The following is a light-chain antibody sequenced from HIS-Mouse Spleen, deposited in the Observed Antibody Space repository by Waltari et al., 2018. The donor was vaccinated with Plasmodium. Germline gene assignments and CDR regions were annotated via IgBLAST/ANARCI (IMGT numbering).Light chain of an antibody. CDR3: QQYNTWSFT. CDR2: GAS. V-gene: IGKV3-15*01. Sequence: IVMTQSPATLSVSPGERATLSCRAIQSVSSHLAWYPQKPGQAPRLLIDGASTRATGIPARCSGSGSGTEFTLTISSLQSEDFAVYYCQQYNTWSFTFGPGTKVDIK. J-gene: IGKJ3*01. CDR1: QSVSSH.